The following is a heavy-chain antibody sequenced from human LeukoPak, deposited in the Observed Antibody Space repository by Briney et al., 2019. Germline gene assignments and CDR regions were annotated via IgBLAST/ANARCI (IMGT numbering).Heavy chain of an antibody. V-gene: IGHV3-30*18. CDR1: GFTFSSYG. CDR3: AKDLAASDIVVVVAATVPYAFDI. J-gene: IGHJ3*02. Sequence: GGSLRLSCAASGFTFSSYGMHWVRQAPGKGLEWVAVISYDGSNKYYADSVKGRFTISRDNSKNTLYLQMNSLRAEDTAVYYCAKDLAASDIVVVVAATVPYAFDIWGQGTMVTVSS. CDR2: ISYDGSNK. D-gene: IGHD2-15*01.